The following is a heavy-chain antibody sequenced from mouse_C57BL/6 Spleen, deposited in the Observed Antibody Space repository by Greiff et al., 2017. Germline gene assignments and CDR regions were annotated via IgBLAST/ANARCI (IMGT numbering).Heavy chain of an antibody. CDR2: IHPSDSDT. D-gene: IGHD4-1*01. CDR3: ATSSLGHYAMDY. V-gene: IGHV1-74*01. CDR1: GYTFTSYW. J-gene: IGHJ4*01. Sequence: QVQLKESGAELVKPGASVKVSCKASGYTFTSYWMHWVKQRPGQGLEWIGRIHPSDSDTNYNQKFKGKATLPVDKSSSTAYMQLSSLTSEDSSVYYCATSSLGHYAMDYWGQGTSVTVSS.